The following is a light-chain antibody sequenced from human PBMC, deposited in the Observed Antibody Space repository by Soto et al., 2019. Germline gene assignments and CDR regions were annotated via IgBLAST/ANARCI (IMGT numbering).Light chain of an antibody. CDR1: SSDVGGYNF. CDR3: SSYAGINNFVV. Sequence: QSALTQPPSASGSPGQSVTISCTGTSSDVGGYNFVSWYQQHPGKAPKFMIYEVSKRPSGVPNRFSGSKSGNTASLTVSGLQAEDEADYYCSSYAGINNFVVFGGGTKLTVL. J-gene: IGLJ2*01. V-gene: IGLV2-8*01. CDR2: EVS.